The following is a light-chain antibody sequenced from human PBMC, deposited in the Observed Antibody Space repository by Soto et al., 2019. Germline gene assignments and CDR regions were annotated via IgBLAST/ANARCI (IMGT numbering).Light chain of an antibody. CDR1: SSDVGGYNY. CDR3: SSYTSSSTLFV. CDR2: EVS. Sequence: QSALTQPASVSGSPGQSITISCTGTSSDVGGYNYVSWYQQHPGKAPKLMIYEVSNRPSGVSNRFSGSKSGNTASLTISGLQAEDEADYYRSSYTSSSTLFVFGTGTKLAV. V-gene: IGLV2-14*01. J-gene: IGLJ1*01.